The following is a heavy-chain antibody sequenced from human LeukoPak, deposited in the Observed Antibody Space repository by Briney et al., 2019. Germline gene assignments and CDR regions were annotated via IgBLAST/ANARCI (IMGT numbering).Heavy chain of an antibody. Sequence: PGGSLRLSCAASGFTFGSYAMNWVRQAPGKGLEWVSGISSSGGSTSYADSVKGRFTISRDNAKNSLYLQMNSLRAEDTALYYCAKSKGKYSLDPLDYWGQGTLVTVSS. CDR1: GFTFGSYA. D-gene: IGHD2-21*01. CDR2: ISSSGGST. J-gene: IGHJ4*02. CDR3: AKSKGKYSLDPLDY. V-gene: IGHV3-23*01.